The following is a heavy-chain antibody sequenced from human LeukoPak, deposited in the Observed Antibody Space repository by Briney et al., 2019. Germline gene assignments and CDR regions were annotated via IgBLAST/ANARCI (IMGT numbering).Heavy chain of an antibody. Sequence: ASVKVSCKASGGTFSSYAISWVRQAPGQGLEWMGRIIPILGIANYAQKFQGRVTITADKSTSTAYMELSSLRSEDTAVYYCATLEPVVPAANGAFDIWGQGTMVTVSS. D-gene: IGHD2-2*01. CDR1: GGTFSSYA. V-gene: IGHV1-69*04. J-gene: IGHJ3*02. CDR3: ATLEPVVPAANGAFDI. CDR2: IIPILGIA.